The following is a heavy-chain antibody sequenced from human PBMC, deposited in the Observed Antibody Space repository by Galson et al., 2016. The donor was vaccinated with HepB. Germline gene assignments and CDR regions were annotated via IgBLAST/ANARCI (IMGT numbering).Heavy chain of an antibody. J-gene: IGHJ6*02. V-gene: IGHV1-69*13. Sequence: SVKVSCKASGGTFRSYAISWVRQAPGQGPEWMGGIIPIFGTANYAQRFQGRVTITADESTSTAYMELSSLRSEDTAVYYCARLQATYYYSGMDVWGQGTTVTVSS. CDR1: GGTFRSYA. D-gene: IGHD4-11*01. CDR2: IIPIFGTA. CDR3: ARLQATYYYSGMDV.